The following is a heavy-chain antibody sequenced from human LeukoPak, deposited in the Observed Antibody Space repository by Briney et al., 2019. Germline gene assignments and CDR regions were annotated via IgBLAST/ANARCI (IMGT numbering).Heavy chain of an antibody. CDR2: ISYDGSNK. CDR3: AKGVEKGY. CDR1: GFTFSSYG. Sequence: GGSLSLSCAASGFTFSSYGMHWVRQAPGKGLEWVAVISYDGSNKYYADSVKGRFTISRDNSKNTLYLQMNSLRAEATAVYCCAKGVEKGYWGQGTLVTVSS. V-gene: IGHV3-30*18. J-gene: IGHJ4*02. D-gene: IGHD1-1*01.